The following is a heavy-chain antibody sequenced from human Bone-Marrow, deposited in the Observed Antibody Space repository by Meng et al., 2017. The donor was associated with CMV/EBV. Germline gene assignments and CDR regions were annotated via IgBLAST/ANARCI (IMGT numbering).Heavy chain of an antibody. CDR1: GGSFSGYY. J-gene: IGHJ4*02. CDR3: ARGSVVVPVAIIY. V-gene: IGHV4-34*01. Sequence: SETLSLTCAVYGGSFSGYYWSWIRQPPGKGLEWIGEINHSGSTNYNPSLKSRVTISVDTSKNQFSLKLSSVTAADTAVYYCARGSVVVPVAIIYWGQGTLVTVSS. D-gene: IGHD2-2*02. CDR2: INHSGST.